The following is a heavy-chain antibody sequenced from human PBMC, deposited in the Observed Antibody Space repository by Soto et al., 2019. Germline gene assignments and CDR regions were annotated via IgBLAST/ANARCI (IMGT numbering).Heavy chain of an antibody. J-gene: IGHJ4*02. CDR2: ISSCSSII. CDR3: ARAREGDGYDFAY. CDR1: GVTFSSYS. V-gene: IGHV3-48*01. D-gene: IGHD5-12*01. Sequence: EVQLVESGGGLVQPGGALRLSCAAPGVTFSSYSMNWVRQAPGKGLEWGSYISSCSSIIHHADAVKGRFTTSRDNAKNSLYPQMNSRRADDTAVYYCARAREGDGYDFAYWGQGTLVPVSS.